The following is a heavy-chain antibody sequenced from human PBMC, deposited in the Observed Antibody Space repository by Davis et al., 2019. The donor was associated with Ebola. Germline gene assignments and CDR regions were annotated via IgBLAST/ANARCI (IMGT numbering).Heavy chain of an antibody. J-gene: IGHJ6*04. CDR2: IKQAGSEK. Sequence: GESLKISCAASGFTFNSFAMSWVRQAPGKGLEWVANIKQAGSEKYYVDSVKGRFTISRDNAKNSLYLQMNSLRAEDTAVYYCARSGLSFGVVKYHYGMDVWGKGTTVTVSS. D-gene: IGHD3-3*01. CDR3: ARSGLSFGVVKYHYGMDV. V-gene: IGHV3-7*03. CDR1: GFTFNSFA.